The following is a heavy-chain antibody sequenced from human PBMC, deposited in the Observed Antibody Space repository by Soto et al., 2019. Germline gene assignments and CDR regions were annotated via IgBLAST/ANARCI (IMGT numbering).Heavy chain of an antibody. CDR1: GGSISSSSYY. V-gene: IGHV4-39*07. Sequence: SETLSLTCTVSGGSISSSSYYWGWIRQPPGKGLEWIGCIYYSGSTYYNPSLKSRVTISVDTSKSQFSLKLSSVTAADTAVYYCARGGRCSSGWANFYCSGMDFSGQGTTVTVSS. J-gene: IGHJ6*02. CDR3: ARGGRCSSGWANFYCSGMDF. CDR2: IYYSGST. D-gene: IGHD6-19*01.